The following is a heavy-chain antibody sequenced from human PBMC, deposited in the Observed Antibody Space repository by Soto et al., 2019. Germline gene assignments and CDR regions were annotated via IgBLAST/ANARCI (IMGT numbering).Heavy chain of an antibody. V-gene: IGHV1-69*02. J-gene: IGHJ4*02. CDR2: VNPILSMS. CDR1: GDTFNFYS. Sequence: QVQLVQSGAEVTRPGSSVKVSCKATGDTFNFYSINWVRQAPGVGLEWVGRVNPILSMSNYAQRCQGRVTMTEDKSKSTAYMELSSMRSEDTAIYYCAISSVSGYRAFDYWGQGALVTVSS. D-gene: IGHD2-15*01. CDR3: AISSVSGYRAFDY.